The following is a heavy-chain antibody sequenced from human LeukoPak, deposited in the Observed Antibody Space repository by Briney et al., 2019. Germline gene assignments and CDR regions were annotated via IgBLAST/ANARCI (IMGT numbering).Heavy chain of an antibody. J-gene: IGHJ5*02. D-gene: IGHD4-17*01. CDR3: AKDIAYYGDHYYFDP. Sequence: GGSLRPSCASSGFTFGDYAMHWVRQAPGKGLQWVSSISWDSSSIGYADSVKGRFTISRDNAKNSLYLQMNSLRVEDTAFYYCAKDIAYYGDHYYFDPWGQGTLVTVSS. CDR2: ISWDSSSI. CDR1: GFTFGDYA. V-gene: IGHV3-9*01.